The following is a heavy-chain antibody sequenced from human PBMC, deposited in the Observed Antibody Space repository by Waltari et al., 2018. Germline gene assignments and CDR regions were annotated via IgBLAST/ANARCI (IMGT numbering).Heavy chain of an antibody. V-gene: IGHV3-74*01. J-gene: IGHJ4*02. CDR2: TNTDGSFT. CDR3: VRGSLNPGFDY. CDR1: GFTFRGYW. Sequence: EVQLVESGGGLVQPGGALRLSCAGAGFTFRGYWMHWSRQTPGEGLVWLSRTNTDGSFTNYADSVEGRFTMSRDNAKDTFYLQMNSLRAEDTAIYYCVRGSLNPGFDYWGQGTLVTVSS.